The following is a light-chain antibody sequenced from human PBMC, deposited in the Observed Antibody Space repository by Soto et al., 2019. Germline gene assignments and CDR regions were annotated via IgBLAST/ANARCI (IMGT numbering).Light chain of an antibody. CDR1: SRDVGSYNR. CDR3: SSYTSSSTYV. V-gene: IGLV2-18*02. CDR2: EVS. Sequence: SDLTQPPSVSGSPGQSLTITRTGTSRDVGSYNRVSWYQQPPGTAPKLMIYEVSNRPSGVPDRFSGSKSGNTASLTISGLQAEDEADYYCSSYTSSSTYVFGNGTKVTVL. J-gene: IGLJ1*01.